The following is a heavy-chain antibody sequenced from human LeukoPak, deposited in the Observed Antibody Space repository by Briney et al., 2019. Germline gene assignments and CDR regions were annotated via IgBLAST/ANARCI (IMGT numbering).Heavy chain of an antibody. CDR2: MNPNSGNT. V-gene: IGHV1-8*01. Sequence: RASVKVSCKASGYTFTSYDINWVRQATGQGLEWMGWMNPNSGNTGYAQKFQGRVTMTRNTSISTAYMELSSLRSEDTAVYYCARRSSSTSKYFQHWGQGTLVTVSS. CDR3: ARRSSSTSKYFQH. J-gene: IGHJ1*01. D-gene: IGHD2-2*01. CDR1: GYTFTSYD.